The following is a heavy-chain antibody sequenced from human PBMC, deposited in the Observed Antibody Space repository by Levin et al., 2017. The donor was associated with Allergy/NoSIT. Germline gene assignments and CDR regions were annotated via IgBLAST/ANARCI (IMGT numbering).Heavy chain of an antibody. J-gene: IGHJ5*02. D-gene: IGHD1-20*01. Sequence: SETLSLTCAVSGGSISSSNWWSWVRQPPGKGLEWIGEIYHSGSTNYNPSLKSRVTISVDKSKNQFSLKLSSVTAADTAVYYCARDGNWNDLQPTPWTWGFDPWGQGTLVTVSS. CDR1: GGSISSSNW. V-gene: IGHV4-4*02. CDR2: IYHSGST. CDR3: ARDGNWNDLQPTPWTWGFDP.